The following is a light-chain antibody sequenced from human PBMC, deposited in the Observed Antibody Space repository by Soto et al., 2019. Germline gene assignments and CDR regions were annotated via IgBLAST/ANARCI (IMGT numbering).Light chain of an antibody. CDR2: DAS. CDR3: QQYDSYPLT. V-gene: IGKV1-5*02. Sequence: DIQMTQSPSTLSASVGDRVTIICRASQSINRWLAWYQQTPGKAPKLLIHDASSLESGVPLRFSGTGAGKDFTLTISSLQSDDFATYYCQQYDSYPLTFGGGTKVEIK. J-gene: IGKJ4*01. CDR1: QSINRW.